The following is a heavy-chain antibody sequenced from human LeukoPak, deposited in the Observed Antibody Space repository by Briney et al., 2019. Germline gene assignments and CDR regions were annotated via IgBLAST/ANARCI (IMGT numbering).Heavy chain of an antibody. V-gene: IGHV3-23*01. CDR1: GFTFSIYG. CDR2: ISGNGIST. J-gene: IGHJ3*02. Sequence: GGSLRLSCATSGFTFSIYGMSWVRQAPGKGLEWVSSISGNGISTYYADSVKGRFTTSRDNAKNALHLQMNSLTAEDTAVYYCVLDLFSSFAFDIWGQGTMVTVSS. D-gene: IGHD3/OR15-3a*01. CDR3: VLDLFSSFAFDI.